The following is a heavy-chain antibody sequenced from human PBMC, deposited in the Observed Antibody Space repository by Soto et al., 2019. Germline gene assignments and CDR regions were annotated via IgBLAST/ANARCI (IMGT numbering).Heavy chain of an antibody. V-gene: IGHV3-30*18. CDR3: AKDMNYYDSASVMDV. D-gene: IGHD3-22*01. CDR2: ISYDGSNK. CDR1: GFTFSSYG. Sequence: GGSLRLSCAASGFTFSSYGMHWVRQAPGKGLEWVAVISYDGSNKYYADSVKGRFTISRDNSKNTLYLQMNSLRAEDTAVYYCAKDMNYYDSASVMDVWGQGSTVTVSS. J-gene: IGHJ6*02.